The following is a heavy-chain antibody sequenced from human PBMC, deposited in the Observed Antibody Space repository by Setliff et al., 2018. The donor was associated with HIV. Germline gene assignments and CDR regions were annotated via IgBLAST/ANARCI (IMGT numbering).Heavy chain of an antibody. J-gene: IGHJ4*02. CDR1: GGSINSYY. CDR2: IYYNGNT. D-gene: IGHD2-21*02. Sequence: SETLSLTCTVSGGSINSYYWSWIRQPPGKGLEWIGHIYYNGNTNYNPSLKSRGTISIDTSKKQFSLKLTSVTPADTAVYYCAREIYGGNSRPCDYWGQGTLVTVSS. V-gene: IGHV4-59*01. CDR3: AREIYGGNSRPCDY.